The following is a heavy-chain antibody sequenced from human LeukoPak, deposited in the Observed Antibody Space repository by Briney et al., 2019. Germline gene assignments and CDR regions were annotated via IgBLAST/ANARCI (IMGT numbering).Heavy chain of an antibody. D-gene: IGHD3-9*01. Sequence: QPGASLRLSCAASGFTFSNYAMSWVRQAPGKGLEWVSAITGGGSGIYYADSMKSRFTISRDNSKNTLYLQINSLRAEDTAVYYCAKWGGYDVLTGYYVSDYWGQGTLVTVSS. J-gene: IGHJ4*02. V-gene: IGHV3-23*01. CDR1: GFTFSNYA. CDR2: ITGGGSGI. CDR3: AKWGGYDVLTGYYVSDY.